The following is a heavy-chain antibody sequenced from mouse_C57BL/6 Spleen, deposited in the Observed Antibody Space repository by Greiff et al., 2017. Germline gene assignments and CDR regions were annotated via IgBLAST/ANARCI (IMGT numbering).Heavy chain of an antibody. V-gene: IGHV1-42*01. Sequence: EVKLLESGPELVKPGASVKISCKASGYSFTGYYMNWVKQSPEKSLEWIGEINPSTGGTTYNQKFKAKATLTVDKSSSTAYMQLKSLTSEDSAVYYCASYYYAMDYWGQGTSVTVSS. CDR2: INPSTGGT. CDR3: ASYYYAMDY. CDR1: GYSFTGYY. J-gene: IGHJ4*01.